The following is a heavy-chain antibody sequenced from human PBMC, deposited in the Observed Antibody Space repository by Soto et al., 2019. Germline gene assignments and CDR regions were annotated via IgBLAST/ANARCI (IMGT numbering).Heavy chain of an antibody. CDR3: ARRAKTATTNWGAFDI. Sequence: EVQLLESGGGLVQPGGFLSLSCAASGFTFSTYVMNWVRQAPGKGLEWVSTISYSADKTFYADSVKGRFTISRDNSRDTLFLQMNSLRADDAALYYCARRAKTATTNWGAFDIWGQGTMVTVSS. CDR1: GFTFSTYV. V-gene: IGHV3-23*01. J-gene: IGHJ3*02. CDR2: ISYSADKT. D-gene: IGHD1-7*01.